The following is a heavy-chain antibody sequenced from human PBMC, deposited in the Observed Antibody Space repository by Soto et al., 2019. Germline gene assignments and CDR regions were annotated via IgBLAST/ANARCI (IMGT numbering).Heavy chain of an antibody. D-gene: IGHD2-8*02. CDR2: IIPILGIA. CDR3: ARGGVTPTIELSFDY. V-gene: IGHV1-69*02. Sequence: GASVKVSCKASGGTFSIYTISWVRQAPGQGLEWMGRIIPILGIANYAQKFQGRVTITADKSTSTAYMELSSLRSEDTAVYYCARGGVTPTIELSFDYWGQGTLVTVSS. CDR1: GGTFSIYT. J-gene: IGHJ4*02.